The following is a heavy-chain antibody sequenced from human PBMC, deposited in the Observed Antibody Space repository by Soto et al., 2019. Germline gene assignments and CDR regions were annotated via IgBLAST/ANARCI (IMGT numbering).Heavy chain of an antibody. V-gene: IGHV1-3*01. CDR1: GYTFTSYG. J-gene: IGHJ6*02. CDR3: ARYPSDSSAYYHHYYYGMDV. Sequence: SVKVSCKASGYTFTSYGIHWVRQAPGQRLEWTGSINAGNGNTKYSEKFQATVTVTRDPSASAAYLELSSLRTEATAVYYCARYPSDSSAYYHHYYYGMDVWGQGTTVTVSS. D-gene: IGHD3-22*01. CDR2: INAGNGNT.